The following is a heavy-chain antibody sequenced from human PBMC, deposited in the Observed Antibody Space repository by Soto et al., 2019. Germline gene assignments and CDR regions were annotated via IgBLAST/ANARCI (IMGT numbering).Heavy chain of an antibody. CDR1: GFTFSSYG. D-gene: IGHD6-19*01. Sequence: QVQLVESGGGVVQPGRSLRLSCAASGFTFSSYGMHWVRQAPGKGLEWVAVIWYDGSNKYYADSVKGRFTISRDNSKNTLDPQKNNLRGEDKAVYYCARGAGSRGWYSDYWGQGTLVTVSS. CDR2: IWYDGSNK. CDR3: ARGAGSRGWYSDY. V-gene: IGHV3-33*01. J-gene: IGHJ4*02.